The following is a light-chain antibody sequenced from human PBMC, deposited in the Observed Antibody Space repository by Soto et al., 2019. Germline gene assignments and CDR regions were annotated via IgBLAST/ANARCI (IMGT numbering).Light chain of an antibody. CDR1: QSFGIW. CDR2: KAS. CDR3: KQYDSYVT. J-gene: IGKJ2*01. V-gene: IGKV1-5*03. Sequence: DIQMTQSPSTLSASVGDRVTITCRASQSFGIWLAWYQQKPGKAAKRLIYKASSLKSEVPSRFSGSGFGTDFTLTISRLQPDESATYYCKQYDSYVTLGQGTKLEIK.